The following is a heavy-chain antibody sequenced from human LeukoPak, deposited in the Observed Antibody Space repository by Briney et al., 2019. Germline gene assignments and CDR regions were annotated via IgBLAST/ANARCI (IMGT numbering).Heavy chain of an antibody. CDR2: ISSSSSYI. CDR1: GFTFSSYS. V-gene: IGHV3-21*01. CDR3: AKERLLSGVYYYYYGMDV. J-gene: IGHJ6*02. Sequence: GGSLRLSCAASGFTFSSYSMNWVRQAPGKGLEWVSSISSSSSYIYYADSVKGRFTISRDNAKNSLYLQMNSLRAEDTAVYYCAKERLLSGVYYYYYGMDVWGQGTTVTVSS. D-gene: IGHD5-12*01.